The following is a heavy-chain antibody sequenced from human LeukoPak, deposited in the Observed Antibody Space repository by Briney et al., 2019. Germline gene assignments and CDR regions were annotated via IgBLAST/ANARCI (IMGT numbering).Heavy chain of an antibody. CDR2: IKEDGSEK. D-gene: IGHD6-19*01. V-gene: IGHV3-7*02. CDR1: GFTFSSYW. J-gene: IGHJ4*02. CDR3: ALGIAVAGHAFSFDY. Sequence: GGSLRLSCAVSGFTFSSYWMTWVRQAPGKGLEWVASIKEDGSEKYYEDSVKGRFTISRDNAKNSLYLQMNSLRAEDTAVYYCALGIAVAGHAFSFDYWGQGTLVTVSS.